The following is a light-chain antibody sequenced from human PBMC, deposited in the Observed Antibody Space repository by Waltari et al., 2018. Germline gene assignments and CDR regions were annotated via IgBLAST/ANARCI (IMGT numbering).Light chain of an antibody. Sequence: QSALTQPASVSGSPGQSIAISCTGTSSDAGAYDYVSWYQQHAGKGARIMIDDVSKRSSGVSYRFSRSKSGNTASLTISGLQAEDDAHYYCLSHTRIGSWVFGGGTKVTVL. J-gene: IGLJ3*02. CDR3: LSHTRIGSWV. CDR1: SSDAGAYDY. V-gene: IGLV2-14*01. CDR2: DVS.